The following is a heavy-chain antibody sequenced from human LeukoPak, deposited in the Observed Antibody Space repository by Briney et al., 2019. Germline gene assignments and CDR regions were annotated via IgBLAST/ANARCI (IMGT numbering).Heavy chain of an antibody. V-gene: IGHV3-30*04. D-gene: IGHD3-9*01. J-gene: IGHJ6*02. CDR2: IRYDGSNK. Sequence: GRSLRLSCAASGFTFSSYAMHWVRQAPGKGLEWVAFIRYDGSNKYYADSVKGRFTISRDNSKNTLYLQMNSLRAEDTAVYYCTRDLMDYDVSTGLHHYYMDVWGQGTTVTVSS. CDR1: GFTFSSYA. CDR3: TRDLMDYDVSTGLHHYYMDV.